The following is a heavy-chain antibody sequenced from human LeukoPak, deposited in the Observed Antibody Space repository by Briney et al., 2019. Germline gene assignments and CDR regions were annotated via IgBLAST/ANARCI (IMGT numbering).Heavy chain of an antibody. CDR3: ARDQSESSSGAFDI. D-gene: IGHD3-22*01. Sequence: GGSLRLSCAASGFTFSSYGMHWVRQAPGKGLEWVAVIWYDGSNKYYADSVKGRFTISRDNSKNTLYLQMNSLRAEDTAVYYCARDQSESSSGAFDIWGQGTMVTVSS. J-gene: IGHJ3*02. CDR1: GFTFSSYG. V-gene: IGHV3-33*01. CDR2: IWYDGSNK.